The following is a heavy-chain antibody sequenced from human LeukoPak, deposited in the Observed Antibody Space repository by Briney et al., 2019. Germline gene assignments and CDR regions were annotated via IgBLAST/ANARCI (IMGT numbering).Heavy chain of an antibody. CDR3: ARQYDYGFWFDP. V-gene: IGHV4-38-2*01. D-gene: IGHD4-17*01. J-gene: IGHJ5*02. Sequence: SETLSLTCAVSGYPISSGYYWGWIRQPPGKGLEWIGSIYHSGSTYYNPSLKSRVTISVDTSKNQFSLKLSSVTAADTAVYYCARQYDYGFWFDPWGQGTLVTVSS. CDR2: IYHSGST. CDR1: GYPISSGYY.